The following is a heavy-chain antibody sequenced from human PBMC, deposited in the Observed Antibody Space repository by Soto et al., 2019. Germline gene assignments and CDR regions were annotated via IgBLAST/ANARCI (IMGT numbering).Heavy chain of an antibody. CDR1: GYTFTSYG. D-gene: IGHD2-15*01. Sequence: ASVKVSCKASGYTFTSYGISWVRQAPGQGLEWMGWISAYNGNTNYAQKLQGRVTMTTDTSTSTAYMELRSLRSDDTAVYYCARSCSGGSCYSSRGPFPQFTDYHEGVYYFGYWGQGTLVTVSS. V-gene: IGHV1-18*01. CDR3: ARSCSGGSCYSSRGPFPQFTDYHEGVYYFGY. J-gene: IGHJ4*02. CDR2: ISAYNGNT.